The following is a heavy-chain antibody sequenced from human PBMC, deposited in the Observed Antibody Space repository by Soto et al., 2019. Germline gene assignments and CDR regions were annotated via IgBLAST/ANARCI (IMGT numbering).Heavy chain of an antibody. CDR2: INPNSGGT. D-gene: IGHD3-9*01. Sequence: WASVKVSCKASGYTFTGYYMHWVRQAPGQGLEWMGWINPNSGGTNYAQKFQGRVTMTRDTSISTAYMELSRLRSDDTAVYYCARDLPSDYDILTGYIYYGMDVWGQGTTVTVSS. V-gene: IGHV1-2*02. CDR1: GYTFTGYY. J-gene: IGHJ6*02. CDR3: ARDLPSDYDILTGYIYYGMDV.